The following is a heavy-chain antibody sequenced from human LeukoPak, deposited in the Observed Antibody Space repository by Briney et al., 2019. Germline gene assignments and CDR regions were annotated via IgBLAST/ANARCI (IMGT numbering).Heavy chain of an antibody. Sequence: SETLSLTCTVSGGPISSFDWTWIRQPPGKGLDSVGHLFYSGNTKYSPSLQSRVSISADTSKNQFSLKLSSVTAADTAVYYCARRTSVRSYYYYYYMDVWGKGTTVTVSS. CDR2: LFYSGNT. CDR3: ARRTSVRSYYYYYYMDV. D-gene: IGHD2-8*01. V-gene: IGHV4-59*08. CDR1: GGPISSFD. J-gene: IGHJ6*03.